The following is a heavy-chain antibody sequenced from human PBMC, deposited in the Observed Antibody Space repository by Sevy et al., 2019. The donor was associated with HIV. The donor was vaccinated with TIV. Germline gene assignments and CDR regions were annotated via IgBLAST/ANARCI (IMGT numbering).Heavy chain of an antibody. J-gene: IGHJ6*02. V-gene: IGHV4-59*01. CDR1: GDAISSYY. Sequence: SETLSLTCTVSGDAISSYYWSWIRQPPGKGLEWIGYIYYSGSTNYNPSLKSRVTISVDTSKNQFSLKLSSVTAADTAVYYCARKKVGMDVWGQWTTVTVSS. CDR3: ARKKVGMDV. CDR2: IYYSGST.